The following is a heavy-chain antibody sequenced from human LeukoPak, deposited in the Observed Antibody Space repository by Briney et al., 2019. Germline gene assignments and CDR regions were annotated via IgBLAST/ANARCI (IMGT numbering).Heavy chain of an antibody. CDR1: GFTFSDYS. D-gene: IGHD6-19*01. J-gene: IGHJ4*02. V-gene: IGHV3-23*01. CDR2: ISGSGDST. Sequence: PGGSLRLSCAASGFTFSDYSMNWVRQAPGKGLEWVSGISGSGDSTYYADSVKGRFTISRDNSKNTLYLQMNSLRAEDTAVYFCARRSGVAVAGAFDYWGQGTLVTVSS. CDR3: ARRSGVAVAGAFDY.